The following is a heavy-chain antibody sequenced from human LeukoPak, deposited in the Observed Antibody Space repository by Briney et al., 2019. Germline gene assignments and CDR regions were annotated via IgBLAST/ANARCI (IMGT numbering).Heavy chain of an antibody. CDR3: TRLTWTDADDF. CDR1: GGSFSGYY. CDR2: LYNSGST. V-gene: IGHV4-34*01. D-gene: IGHD3/OR15-3a*01. J-gene: IGHJ4*02. Sequence: SETLSLTCAVYGGSFSGYYWGWIRQPPGKGLEWIGSLYNSGSTYYNPSLQSRVTISVETSKNQISLKLTSVTTADTAVYYCTRLTWTDADDFWGQGTLVSVSS.